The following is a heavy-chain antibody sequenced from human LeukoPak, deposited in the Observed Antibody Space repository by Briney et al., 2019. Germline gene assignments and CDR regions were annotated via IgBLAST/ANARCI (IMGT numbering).Heavy chain of an antibody. CDR1: GFTFSSYS. Sequence: GGSLRLSCAASGFTFSSYSMNWVRQAPGKGLEWVSSISSSSSYIYYADSVKGRFTISRDNAKNSLYLQMNSLRAEDTAVYYCARDLRWTPGGYFDYWGQGTLVTVSS. D-gene: IGHD3/OR15-3a*01. J-gene: IGHJ4*02. V-gene: IGHV3-21*01. CDR3: ARDLRWTPGGYFDY. CDR2: ISSSSSYI.